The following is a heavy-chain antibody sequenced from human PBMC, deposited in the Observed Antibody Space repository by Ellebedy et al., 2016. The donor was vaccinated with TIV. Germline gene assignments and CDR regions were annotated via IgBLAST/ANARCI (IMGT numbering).Heavy chain of an antibody. J-gene: IGHJ4*02. V-gene: IGHV4-59*06. CDR1: GGSFLGYY. CDR2: IYHFGHSGST. D-gene: IGHD5-12*01. CDR3: ARVATGD. Sequence: SETLSLXXTVHGGSFLGYYWSWIRQPPGKGLEWIGYIYHFGHSGSTYYKPSLKSRATISVDTSKNQFSLKLSSVTAADTAMYYCARVATGDWGQGTLVTVAS.